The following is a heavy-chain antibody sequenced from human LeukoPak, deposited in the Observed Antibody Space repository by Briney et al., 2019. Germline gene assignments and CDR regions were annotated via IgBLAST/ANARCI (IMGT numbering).Heavy chain of an antibody. D-gene: IGHD3-16*02. V-gene: IGHV4-59*01. CDR3: ARAGVITFGGVIVRGGFDY. Sequence: PSETLSLTCTVSGASINTYYWSWIRQPPGKGLEWIGYLYYDGSTNYNPSLKSRVTMSVDTSKNQFSLKLGSVTAADTAVYYCARAGVITFGGVIVRGGFDYRGQGTLVTVSS. CDR1: GASINTYY. J-gene: IGHJ4*02. CDR2: LYYDGST.